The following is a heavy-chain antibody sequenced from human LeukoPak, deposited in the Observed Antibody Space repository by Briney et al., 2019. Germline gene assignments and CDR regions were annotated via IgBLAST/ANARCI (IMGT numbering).Heavy chain of an antibody. J-gene: IGHJ6*02. CDR1: GFTSSDYY. CDR2: ISSRSSYT. D-gene: IGHD6-13*01. CDR3: ARVLSSSWGAYYYYGMDV. V-gene: IGHV3-11*06. Sequence: GGSLRLSCAASGFTSSDYYMSWIRQAPGKGLEWVSYISSRSSYTKYADSVEGRLTISRDNAKNSLYLQMNSLRAEDTAVYYCARVLSSSWGAYYYYGMDVWGQGTTVTVSS.